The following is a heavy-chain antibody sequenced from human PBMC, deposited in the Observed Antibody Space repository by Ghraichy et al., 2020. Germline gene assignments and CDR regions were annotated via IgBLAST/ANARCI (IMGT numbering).Heavy chain of an antibody. Sequence: NYNPSLKSRVTISIDTSKNQFSLKLSSVTAADTAVYYCARDDSSGWYSGFVFIYRGQ. V-gene: IGHV4-59*01. D-gene: IGHD6-19*01. CDR3: ARDDSSGWYSGFVFIY. J-gene: IGHJ4*02.